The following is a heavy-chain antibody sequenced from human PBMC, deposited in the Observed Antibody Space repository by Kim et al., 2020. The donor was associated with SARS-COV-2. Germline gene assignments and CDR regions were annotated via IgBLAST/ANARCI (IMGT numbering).Heavy chain of an antibody. CDR3: ATARYFDWLPFN. CDR1: GGSISSGGYY. Sequence: SETLSLTCTVSGGSISSGGYYWSWIRQPAGKGLEWIGRIYTSGSTNYNPSLKSRVTISVDTSKNQLSLKLSSVTAADTAVYYCATARYFDWLPFNWCQGTLVTV. J-gene: IGHJ1*01. V-gene: IGHV4-61*02. D-gene: IGHD3-9*01. CDR2: IYTSGST.